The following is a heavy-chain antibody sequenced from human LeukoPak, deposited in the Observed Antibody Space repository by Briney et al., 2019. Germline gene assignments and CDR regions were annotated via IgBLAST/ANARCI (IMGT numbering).Heavy chain of an antibody. D-gene: IGHD3-9*01. Sequence: SETLSLTCTVSGGSTSSYYWTWIRQPPGERLGWIGYIYNSRSTNYNPALNSRVTISADASKNQFSLKLNSVTAADTAVYYCARRNVLTEGEAFDVWGQGTMVTVSS. CDR3: ARRNVLTEGEAFDV. V-gene: IGHV4-59*08. CDR2: IYNSRST. CDR1: GGSTSSYY. J-gene: IGHJ3*01.